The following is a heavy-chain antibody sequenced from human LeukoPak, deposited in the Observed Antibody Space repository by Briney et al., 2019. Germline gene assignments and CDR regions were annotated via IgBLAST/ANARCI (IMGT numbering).Heavy chain of an antibody. CDR2: IIPIFGTA. CDR3: ARGLEIAVADYGHAFDI. Sequence: GASVKVSCKASGYTFTSNFMHWVRQAPGQGLEWMGGIIPIFGTANYAQKFQGRVTITADKSTSTAYMELSSLRSEDTAVYYCARGLEIAVADYGHAFDIWGQGTMVTVSS. D-gene: IGHD6-19*01. V-gene: IGHV1-69*06. J-gene: IGHJ3*02. CDR1: GYTFTSNF.